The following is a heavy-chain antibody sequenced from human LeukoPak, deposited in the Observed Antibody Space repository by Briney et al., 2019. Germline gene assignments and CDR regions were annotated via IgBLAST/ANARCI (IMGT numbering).Heavy chain of an antibody. CDR3: ARDYRRYCTNGVCSFDY. CDR2: INPNSGGT. CDR1: GYTFTGYY. V-gene: IGHV1-2*02. D-gene: IGHD2-8*01. Sequence: ASVKVSCKASGYTFTGYYMHWVRQAPGQGLEWMGWINPNSGGTNYAQKFQGRVTMTRDTSISTAYMELSRLRSDDTAVYYCARDYRRYCTNGVCSFDYWGQGTLVTVSS. J-gene: IGHJ4*02.